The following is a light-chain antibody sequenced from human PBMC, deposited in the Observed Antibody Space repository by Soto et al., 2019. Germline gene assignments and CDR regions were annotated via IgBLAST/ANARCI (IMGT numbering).Light chain of an antibody. CDR2: GAS. V-gene: IGKV3-20*01. J-gene: IGKJ1*01. CDR3: QQYGNSRGT. Sequence: EIVLTQSPATLSLSPGERATLSCRASQSVSSYLAWYQQKPGQAPRLLIYGASSRATGIPDRFSGSGSGTDFTLTISGLEPEDSAVYYCQQYGNSRGTFGQGTKV. CDR1: QSVSSY.